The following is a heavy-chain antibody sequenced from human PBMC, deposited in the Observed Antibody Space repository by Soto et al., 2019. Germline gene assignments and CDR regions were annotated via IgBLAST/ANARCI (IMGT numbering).Heavy chain of an antibody. Sequence: QLQLQESGPGLVKPSATLSLTCTVSGGSISSNSYYWAWIRQPPGKGLEWIGNIYYSGTTYYNLSLKSPITISIDTSTNQFSLKLSSVTAADTAVYYCARHKGGYYSGVDVWGQGTTVTVSS. J-gene: IGHJ6*02. CDR3: ARHKGGYYSGVDV. CDR1: GGSISSNSYY. V-gene: IGHV4-39*01. CDR2: IYYSGTT. D-gene: IGHD3-16*01.